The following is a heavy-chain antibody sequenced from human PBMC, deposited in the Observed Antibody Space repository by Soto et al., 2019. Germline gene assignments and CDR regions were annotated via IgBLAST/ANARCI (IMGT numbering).Heavy chain of an antibody. D-gene: IGHD3-22*01. Sequence: SVKVSCKASGGTFSSYAISWVRQAPGQGLEWMGGIIPIFGTANYAQKFQGRVTITADKSTSTAYMELSSLRSEDTAVYYCARGEGSGYHYYGGVWGQGTTVTVSS. CDR2: IIPIFGTA. CDR1: GGTFSSYA. J-gene: IGHJ6*02. V-gene: IGHV1-69*06. CDR3: ARGEGSGYHYYGGV.